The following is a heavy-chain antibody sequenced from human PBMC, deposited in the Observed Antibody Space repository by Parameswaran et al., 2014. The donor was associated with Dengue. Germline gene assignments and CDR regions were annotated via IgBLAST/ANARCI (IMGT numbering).Heavy chain of an antibody. V-gene: IGHV3-21*01. J-gene: IGHJ4*02. CDR3: ARDNGMVRHEGGY. CDR2: ISSSSSYI. D-gene: IGHD3-10*01. Sequence: KWIRQPPGKGLEWVSSISSSSSYIYYADSVKGRFTISRDNAKNSLYLQMNSLRAEDTAVYYCARDNGMVRHEGGYWGQGTLVTVSS.